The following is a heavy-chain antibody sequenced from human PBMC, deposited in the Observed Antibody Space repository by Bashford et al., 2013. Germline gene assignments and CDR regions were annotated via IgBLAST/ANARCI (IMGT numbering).Heavy chain of an antibody. Sequence: WVRQMPGKGLEWVGRIRSKANSYATAYAASVKGRFTISRDDSKNTAYLQMNSLKTEDTAVYYCARSRYNRGGPFDYWGQGTLVTVSS. CDR3: ARSRYNRGGPFDY. V-gene: IGHV3-73*01. J-gene: IGHJ4*02. CDR2: IRSKANSYAT. D-gene: IGHD1-14*01.